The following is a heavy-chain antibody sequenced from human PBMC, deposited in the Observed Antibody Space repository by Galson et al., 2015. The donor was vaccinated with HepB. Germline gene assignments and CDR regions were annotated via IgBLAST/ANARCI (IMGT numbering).Heavy chain of an antibody. Sequence: SLRLSCAASGFTFSSYAMSWVRQAPGKGLEWVSAISGSGGSTYYADSVKGRFTISRDSSKNTLYLQMNSLRAEDTAVYYCAKFRVARYYYYMDVWGKGTTVTVSS. CDR2: ISGSGGST. CDR3: AKFRVARYYYYMDV. V-gene: IGHV3-23*01. CDR1: GFTFSSYA. J-gene: IGHJ6*03.